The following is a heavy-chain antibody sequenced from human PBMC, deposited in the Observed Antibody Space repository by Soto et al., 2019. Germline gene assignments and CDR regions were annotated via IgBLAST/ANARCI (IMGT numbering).Heavy chain of an antibody. CDR2: IGWDDDK. V-gene: IGHV2-70*01. J-gene: IGHJ6*02. CDR3: ARIPLYYYGSGIRYYDGMDV. CDR1: GFSLSTSGMC. Sequence: SGPTLVNPTQTLPVTCTFSGFSLSTSGMCVSWIRQPPGNALEWLALIGWDDDKYYSTSLKTRLTISKDTSKNQVVLTMTYMDPVDTATYHCARIPLYYYGSGIRYYDGMDVWGQGTMVTVSS. D-gene: IGHD3-10*01.